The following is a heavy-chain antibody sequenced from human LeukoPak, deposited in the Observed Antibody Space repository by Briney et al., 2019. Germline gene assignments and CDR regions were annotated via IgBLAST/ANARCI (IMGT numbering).Heavy chain of an antibody. D-gene: IGHD2-15*01. Sequence: GGSLRLSCAASGFTFSNYAMTWVRQAPGKGLEWVSSITGGGDSTYYADSVRGRFTISRDNSRNTLSVQMNSLRAEDTAVYYCAKQRSEVVVAATNYWGQGTLVTVSS. CDR3: AKQRSEVVVAATNY. J-gene: IGHJ4*02. V-gene: IGHV3-23*01. CDR2: ITGGGDST. CDR1: GFTFSNYA.